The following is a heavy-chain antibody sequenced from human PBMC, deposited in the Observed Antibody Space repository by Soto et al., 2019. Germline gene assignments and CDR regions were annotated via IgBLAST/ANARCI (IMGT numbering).Heavy chain of an antibody. Sequence: GGSLRLSCAASGFTFSSYSMNWVRQAPGKGLEWVSSISSSSSYIYYADSVKGRFTISRDNAKNSLYLQMNSLRAEDTAVYYCARFIAAAGPLHYYYYYGMDVWGQGTTVTVSS. J-gene: IGHJ6*02. CDR2: ISSSSSYI. CDR1: GFTFSSYS. V-gene: IGHV3-21*01. CDR3: ARFIAAAGPLHYYYYYGMDV. D-gene: IGHD6-13*01.